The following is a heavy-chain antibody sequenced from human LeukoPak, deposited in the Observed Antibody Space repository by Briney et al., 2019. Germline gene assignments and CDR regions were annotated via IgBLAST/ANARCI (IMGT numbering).Heavy chain of an antibody. CDR2: ISSSGSTI. CDR1: GFTSSSYG. Sequence: PAGTLRLSCAGSGFTSSSYGMSWVRPAPEKWLEWASYISSSGSTIYYADSVKGRFTSSRDNAKNSLYLQMNSLRAEDTAVYYCAELGITMIGGVWGKGTTVTISS. CDR3: AELGITMIGGV. J-gene: IGHJ6*04. D-gene: IGHD3-10*02. V-gene: IGHV3-48*04.